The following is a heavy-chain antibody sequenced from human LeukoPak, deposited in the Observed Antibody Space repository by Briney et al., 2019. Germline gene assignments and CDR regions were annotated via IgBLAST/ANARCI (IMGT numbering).Heavy chain of an antibody. CDR1: GGSFSGYY. CDR3: ARGLAGFDP. Sequence: SETLSLTCAVYGGSFSGYYWSWIRQPPGKGLEWIGEINHSGSTNYNPSLKSRVTISVDTSKNQFPLKLSSVTAADTAVYYCARGLAGFDPWGQGTLVTVSS. V-gene: IGHV4-34*01. J-gene: IGHJ5*02. CDR2: INHSGST.